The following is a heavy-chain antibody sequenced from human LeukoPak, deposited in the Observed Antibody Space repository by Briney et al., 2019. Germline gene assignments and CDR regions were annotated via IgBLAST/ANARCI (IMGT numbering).Heavy chain of an antibody. D-gene: IGHD6-19*01. CDR3: ARERRQWLARGRFYYFDY. J-gene: IGHJ4*02. V-gene: IGHV3-33*08. CDR1: GFTFSSYG. Sequence: PGGSLRLSCAASGFTFSSYGMHWVRQALGKGLEWVAVIWYDGSNKYYADSVKGRFTISRDNSKNTLYLQMNSLRAEDTAVYYCARERRQWLARGRFYYFDYWGQGTLVTVSS. CDR2: IWYDGSNK.